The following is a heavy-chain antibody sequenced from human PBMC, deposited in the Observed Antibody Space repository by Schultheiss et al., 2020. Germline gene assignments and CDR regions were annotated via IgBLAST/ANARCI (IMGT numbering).Heavy chain of an antibody. CDR2: ISGSGGST. CDR3: ARVAGGRWLAYFDY. D-gene: IGHD6-19*01. J-gene: IGHJ4*02. V-gene: IGHV3-23*01. CDR1: GLAFSSFA. Sequence: GGSLRLSCAASGLAFSSFAMTWVRQAPGQGLEWISCISGSGGSTYYADSVKGRFTISRDNSKNTLYLQMNSLRAEDTAVYYCARVAGGRWLAYFDYWGQGTLVTVSS.